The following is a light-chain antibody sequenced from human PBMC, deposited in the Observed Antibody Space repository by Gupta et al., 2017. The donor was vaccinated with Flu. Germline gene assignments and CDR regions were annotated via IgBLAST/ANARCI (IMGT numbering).Light chain of an antibody. CDR2: AAS. CDR3: QQYYRDPLT. V-gene: IGKV1-16*01. CDR1: QVINNY. J-gene: IGKJ4*01. Sequence: DIQLTQSPSSLSASVGDRVTITCRASQVINNYLAWFQQKPGKAPKSLIYAASNLQNGVPSRFSGSGSGTDFTLTISSLQPEDSATYYCQQYYRDPLTFGGGTKVEIK.